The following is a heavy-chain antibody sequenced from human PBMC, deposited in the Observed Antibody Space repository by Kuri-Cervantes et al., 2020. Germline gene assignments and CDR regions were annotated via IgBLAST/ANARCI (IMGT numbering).Heavy chain of an antibody. D-gene: IGHD3-22*01. CDR1: GFSFSNAW. CDR3: ARDSSGYYYFDF. J-gene: IGHJ4*02. CDR2: TYQSVGA. V-gene: IGHV4-38-2*01. Sequence: GSLRLSCEASGFSFSNAWMSWVRQAPGKGLEWIGSTYQSVGAYYNPSLQSRVTISLATSKNQFSLKLDSVAAADTAVYYCARDSSGYYYFDFWGQGTLVTVSS.